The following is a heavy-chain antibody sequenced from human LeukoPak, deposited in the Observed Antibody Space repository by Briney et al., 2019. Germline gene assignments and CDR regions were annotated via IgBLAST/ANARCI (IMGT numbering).Heavy chain of an antibody. V-gene: IGHV4-4*07. CDR1: GGSISSYY. J-gene: IGHJ3*02. CDR3: ARDMWELLSPGAFDI. CDR2: IYTSGST. Sequence: SETLSLTCTVSGGSISSYYWSWIRQPAGKGLEWIGRIYTSGSTNYNPSLKSRVTMSVDTSKNQFSLKLSSVTAADTAVYYCARDMWELLSPGAFDIWGQGTIVTVSS. D-gene: IGHD1-26*01.